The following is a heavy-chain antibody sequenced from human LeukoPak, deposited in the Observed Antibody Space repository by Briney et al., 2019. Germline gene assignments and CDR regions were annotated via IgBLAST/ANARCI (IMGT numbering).Heavy chain of an antibody. CDR3: ARGSSTSGWFDP. V-gene: IGHV1-69*04. CDR2: IIPIFGIA. Sequence: SVKVSCKASGGTFSSYAISWVRQAPGQGLEWMGRIIPIFGIANYAQKFQGRVTIIADKSTSTIYMELSSLRSEDTAVYYCARGSSTSGWFDPWGQGTLVTVSP. J-gene: IGHJ5*02. CDR1: GGTFSSYA. D-gene: IGHD2-2*01.